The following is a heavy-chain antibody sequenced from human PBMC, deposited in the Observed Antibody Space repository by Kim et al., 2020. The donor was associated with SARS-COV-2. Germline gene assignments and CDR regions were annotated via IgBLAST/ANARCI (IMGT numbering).Heavy chain of an antibody. Sequence: ATSGKGRLTIPRDNSKNTLYLQMNILRAEETAVYYCARDLALVGEAVVDYWGQGTLVTVSS. CDR3: ARDLALVGEAVVDY. V-gene: IGHV3-33*01. D-gene: IGHD1-26*01. J-gene: IGHJ4*02.